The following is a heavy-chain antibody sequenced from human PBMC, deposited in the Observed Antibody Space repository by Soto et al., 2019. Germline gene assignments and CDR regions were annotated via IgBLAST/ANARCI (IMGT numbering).Heavy chain of an antibody. CDR2: IWYDGSNE. CDR1: GFTFSSYG. V-gene: IGHV3-33*01. J-gene: IGHJ4*02. Sequence: QVQLVESGGGVVQPGRSLRLSCAASGFTFSSYGMHWVRQAPGKGLEWVAIIWYDGSNEYYPDSVKGRFTISRDNSKNTLYLQMNSLRAEDTAVYYCARDASKDCLGGSGGSCYLDYWGQGTLVTVSS. CDR3: ARDASKDCLGGSGGSCYLDY. D-gene: IGHD2-15*01.